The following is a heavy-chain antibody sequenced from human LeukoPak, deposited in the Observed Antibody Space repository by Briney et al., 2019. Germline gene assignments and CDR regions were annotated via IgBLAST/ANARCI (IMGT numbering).Heavy chain of an antibody. V-gene: IGHV4-61*02. Sequence: SETLSLTCTVSGGSISTGSYYWNWIRQPAGKGLEWIGRIYTSGSTNYNPSLKSRVTLSVDTSKNQFSLKLNSVTAADTAVYYCARVARSMSSRSEDSWGQGTLVTVSS. CDR1: GGSISTGSYY. CDR2: IYTSGST. CDR3: ARVARSMSSRSEDS. J-gene: IGHJ4*02. D-gene: IGHD6-13*01.